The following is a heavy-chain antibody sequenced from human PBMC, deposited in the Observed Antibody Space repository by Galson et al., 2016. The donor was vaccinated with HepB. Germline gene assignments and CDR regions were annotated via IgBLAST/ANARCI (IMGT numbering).Heavy chain of an antibody. CDR3: ARDWPPLGESYHSHGVDV. CDR1: GGSVSSNNY. V-gene: IGHV4-59*02. D-gene: IGHD3-10*01. CDR2: IHSSGST. J-gene: IGHJ6*02. Sequence: SETLSLTCTVSGGSVSSNNYWTWIRQPPGKGLEWIGFIHSSGSTNYNPPLRSRVTISLDTSKNQFSLRLNSVTAADSAVYYCARDWPPLGESYHSHGVDVWGQGILVTVSS.